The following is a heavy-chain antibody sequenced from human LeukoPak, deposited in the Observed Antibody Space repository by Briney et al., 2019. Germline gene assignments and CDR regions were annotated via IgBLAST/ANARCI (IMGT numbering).Heavy chain of an antibody. CDR3: ARGDEYNAGYFDY. D-gene: IGHD5-24*01. CDR2: IYFTGST. J-gene: IGHJ4*02. V-gene: IGHV4-59*01. CDR1: GGSISIYY. Sequence: PSETLSLTCSVSGGSISIYYWSWIRQPPGKGLEGFGYIYFTGSTNSNPSLKSRVTVSVDTYKNQVSLKLNSVTAADTAVYYCARGDEYNAGYFDYWGQGALVTVSS.